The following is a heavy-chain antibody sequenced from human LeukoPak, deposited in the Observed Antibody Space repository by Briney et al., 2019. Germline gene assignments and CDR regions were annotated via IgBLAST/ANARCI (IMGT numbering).Heavy chain of an antibody. CDR3: AKELLEYSGSYGQFDY. V-gene: IGHV3-23*01. CDR2: KSGSGGST. Sequence: GGSLSLFCAASGFLHRIQAVIGARDPPGKALEDVSDKSGSGGSTYYADSVRGRLSISRDNSKNTLYLQMNSLGAEDAAVYYCAKELLEYSGSYGQFDYWGQGTLVTVSS. CDR1: GFLHRIQA. D-gene: IGHD1-26*01. J-gene: IGHJ4*02.